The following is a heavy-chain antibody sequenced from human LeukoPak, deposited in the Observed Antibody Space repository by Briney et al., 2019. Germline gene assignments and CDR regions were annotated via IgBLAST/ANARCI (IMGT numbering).Heavy chain of an antibody. CDR3: ARDLAAAGTIAGFDP. V-gene: IGHV4-59*01. CDR2: IYYSGST. CDR1: GGSISSYY. J-gene: IGHJ5*02. Sequence: SETLSLTCTVSGGSISSYYWSWIRQPPGKGLEWIGYIYYSGSTNYNPSLKSRVTISVDTPKNQFSLKLSSVTAADTAVYYCARDLAAAGTIAGFDPWGQGTLVTVSS. D-gene: IGHD6-13*01.